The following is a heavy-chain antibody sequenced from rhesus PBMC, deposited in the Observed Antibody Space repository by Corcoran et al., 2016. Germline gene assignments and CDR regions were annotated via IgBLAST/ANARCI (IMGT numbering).Heavy chain of an antibody. V-gene: IGHV4-106*01. CDR2: IYGSGGGT. CDR3: ARTRLGGYDY. J-gene: IGHJ4*01. Sequence: QVQLQESGPGLVKPSETLSLTCAVSGGSISDDYYWSWIRQPPGKGLEWIGYIYGSGGGTNYNPSLKNRVTISIDTTKSHVSLKLSSVTAADTAVYYCARTRLGGYDYWGQGVLVTVSS. CDR1: GGSISDDYY. D-gene: IGHD5-12*01.